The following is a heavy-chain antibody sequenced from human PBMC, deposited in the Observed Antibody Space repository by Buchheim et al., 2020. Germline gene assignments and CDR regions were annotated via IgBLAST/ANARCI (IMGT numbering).Heavy chain of an antibody. J-gene: IGHJ4*02. CDR2: ISYDGSNK. CDR1: GFTFSSYA. V-gene: IGHV3-30-3*01. Sequence: QVQLVESGGGVVQPGRSLRLSCAASGFTFSSYAMHWVRQAPGKGLEWVAVISYDGSNKYYADSVKGRFTISRYNSKKPLYLQMNSLRAEDTAVYYCARYDSSGYWVDYWGQGTL. D-gene: IGHD3-22*01. CDR3: ARYDSSGYWVDY.